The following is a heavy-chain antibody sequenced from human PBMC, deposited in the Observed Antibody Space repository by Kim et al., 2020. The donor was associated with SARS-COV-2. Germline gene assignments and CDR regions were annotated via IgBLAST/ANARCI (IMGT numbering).Heavy chain of an antibody. V-gene: IGHV4-61*02. CDR3: ARGGYYYDSSGYTSDAFDI. CDR1: GGSISRGSYY. D-gene: IGHD3-22*01. J-gene: IGHJ3*02. Sequence: SETLSLTCTVSGGSISRGSYYWSWIRQPAGKGLEWIGRIYTSGSTNYNPSLKSRVTISVDTSKNQFSLKLSSVTAADTAVYYCARGGYYYDSSGYTSDAFDIWGQGTMVTVSS. CDR2: IYTSGST.